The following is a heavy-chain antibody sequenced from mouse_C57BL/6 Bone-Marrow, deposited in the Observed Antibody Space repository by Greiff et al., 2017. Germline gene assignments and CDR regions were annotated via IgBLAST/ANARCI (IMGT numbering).Heavy chain of an antibody. V-gene: IGHV1-19*01. Sequence: EVQLKQSGPVLVKPGASVKMSCKASGYTFTDYYMNWVKQSHGKSLEWIGVINPYNGGTSYNQKFKGKATLTVDKSSSTAYMELNSLTSEDSAVYYCASSSPYYFDYWGQGTTLTVS. CDR1: GYTFTDYY. CDR3: ASSSPYYFDY. D-gene: IGHD1-1*01. J-gene: IGHJ2*01. CDR2: INPYNGGT.